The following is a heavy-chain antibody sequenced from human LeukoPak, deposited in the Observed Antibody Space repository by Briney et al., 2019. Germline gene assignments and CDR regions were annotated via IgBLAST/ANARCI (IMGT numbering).Heavy chain of an antibody. D-gene: IGHD2-15*01. CDR1: GFTFSSYA. CDR3: ARSGVVVAALERGVANWFDP. CDR2: ISSSSSYI. Sequence: GRSLRLSCAASGFTFSSYAMNWVRQAPGKGLEWVSSISSSSSYIYYTDSVKGRFTISRDNAKNLLNLQMNSLRAEDTAVYYCARSGVVVAALERGVANWFDPWGQGTLVTVSS. J-gene: IGHJ5*02. V-gene: IGHV3-21*01.